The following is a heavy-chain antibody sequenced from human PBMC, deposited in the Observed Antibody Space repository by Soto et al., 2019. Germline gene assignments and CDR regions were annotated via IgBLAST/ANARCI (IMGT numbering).Heavy chain of an antibody. J-gene: IGHJ5*02. V-gene: IGHV3-64*01. Sequence: GGSLRLSCVASGFTFSSYAMHWVRQAPGKGLEYISAIINDGGSTYYANSVKGRFTISRDNSKNTLYLQMGSLRAEDMAVYYCARSGWFGESFSWFDPWGQGTLVTVSS. D-gene: IGHD3-10*01. CDR2: IINDGGST. CDR1: GFTFSSYA. CDR3: ARSGWFGESFSWFDP.